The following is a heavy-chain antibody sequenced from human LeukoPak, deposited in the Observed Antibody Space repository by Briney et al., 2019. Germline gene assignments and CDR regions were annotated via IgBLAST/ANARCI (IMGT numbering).Heavy chain of an antibody. CDR3: ARIEDRGAAFDS. D-gene: IGHD3-22*01. CDR1: GFTFSSYW. CDR2: TNTDGRTT. V-gene: IGHV3-74*01. Sequence: GGSLRLSCAASGFTFSSYWMHWVRQVPGEGLVWVSRTNTDGRTTSYADSVKGRFTISRDNAKNMLYLQMNSLRVEDTAVYYCARIEDRGAAFDSWGQGVLVTVSS. J-gene: IGHJ4*02.